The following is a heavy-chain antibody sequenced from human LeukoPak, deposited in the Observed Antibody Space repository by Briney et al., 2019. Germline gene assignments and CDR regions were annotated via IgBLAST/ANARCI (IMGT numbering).Heavy chain of an antibody. J-gene: IGHJ4*02. CDR2: ISGDSSIT. Sequence: GGSLRLSCEASGFTFGKFVVTWVRQAPGKGLAWVSSISGDSSITHYADSVKGRFSIFRDNSRNTVYLQMNSLRAEDTAVYYCSREVNGGPGDYWGQGTLVTVSS. CDR3: SREVNGGPGDY. V-gene: IGHV3-23*01. D-gene: IGHD2-8*01. CDR1: GFTFGKFV.